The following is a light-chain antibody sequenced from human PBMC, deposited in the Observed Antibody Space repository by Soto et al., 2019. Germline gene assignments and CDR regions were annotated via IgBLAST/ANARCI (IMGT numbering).Light chain of an antibody. Sequence: QSALTQPPSASGSPGQSVTISCTGTSSDVGGFNYVSWYQQHPGKAPKLIIYEVSKRPSGVPDRFSGSKSGNTASLTVSGLQAEDEADYYCTSYAGNNNGVFGGGTKVTVL. CDR3: TSYAGNNNGV. CDR1: SSDVGGFNY. V-gene: IGLV2-8*01. CDR2: EVS. J-gene: IGLJ3*02.